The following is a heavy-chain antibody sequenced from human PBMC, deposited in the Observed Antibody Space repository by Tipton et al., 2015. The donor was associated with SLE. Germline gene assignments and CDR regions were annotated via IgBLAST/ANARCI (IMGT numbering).Heavy chain of an antibody. Sequence: TLSLTCTVSGGSISSYYWGWIRQPPGKGLEWIGSIYYSGSTYYNPSLKSRVTISVDTSKNQFSLKLSSVTAADTAVYYCARRAGTSWDYWGQGTLVTVSS. CDR2: IYYSGST. V-gene: IGHV4-39*01. CDR1: GGSISSYY. CDR3: ARRAGTSWDY. D-gene: IGHD1-7*01. J-gene: IGHJ4*02.